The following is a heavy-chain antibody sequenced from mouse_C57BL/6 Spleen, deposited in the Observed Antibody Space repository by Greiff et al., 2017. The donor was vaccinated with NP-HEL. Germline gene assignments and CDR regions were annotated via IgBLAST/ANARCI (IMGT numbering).Heavy chain of an antibody. Sequence: QVQLQQPGAELVMPGASVKLSCKASGYTFTSYWMHWVKQRPGQGLEWIGEIDPSDSYTNYNQKFKGKSTLTVDKSSSTAYMQLSSLTSEDSAVYYCARTYGNYVGRFAYWGQGTLVTVSA. V-gene: IGHV1-69*01. D-gene: IGHD2-1*01. CDR1: GYTFTSYW. J-gene: IGHJ3*01. CDR2: IDPSDSYT. CDR3: ARTYGNYVGRFAY.